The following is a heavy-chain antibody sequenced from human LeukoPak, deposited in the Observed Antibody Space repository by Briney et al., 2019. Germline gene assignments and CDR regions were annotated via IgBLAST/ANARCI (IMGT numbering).Heavy chain of an antibody. CDR1: GGSFSGYY. Sequence: SETLSLTCAVYGGSFSGYYWSWIRQPPGKGLEWIGEINHSGSTNYNPSLKSRVTISVDTSKNQFSLKLSSVTAADTAVYYCARGGQWLGLYNWGRGTLVTVSS. CDR3: ARGGQWLGLYN. J-gene: IGHJ4*02. D-gene: IGHD6-19*01. V-gene: IGHV4-34*01. CDR2: INHSGST.